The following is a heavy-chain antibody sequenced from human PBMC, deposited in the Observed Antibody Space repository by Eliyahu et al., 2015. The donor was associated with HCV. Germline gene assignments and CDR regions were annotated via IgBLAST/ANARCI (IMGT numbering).Heavy chain of an antibody. CDR3: ARLPYYDSSGYYDY. J-gene: IGHJ4*02. CDR2: IYXSGXT. CDR1: GGSISSSSYY. D-gene: IGHD3-22*01. Sequence: QLQLQESGPGLVKPSETLSLTCTVSGGSISSSSYYWGWIRQPPGKGLEWIGSIYXSGXTYYNPSLKSRVTISVDTSKNQFSLKLSSVTAADTAVYYCARLPYYDSSGYYDYWGQGTLVTVSS. V-gene: IGHV4-39*01.